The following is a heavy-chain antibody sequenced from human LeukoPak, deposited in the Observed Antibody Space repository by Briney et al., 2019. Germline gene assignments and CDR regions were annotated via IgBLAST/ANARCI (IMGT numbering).Heavy chain of an antibody. CDR1: GVPVSSIW. J-gene: IGHJ5*02. CDR2: IDASGGAT. Sequence: GGSLRLSCEVSGVPVSSIWIHWVRQAPGKGLEWVSSIDASGGATYYADSVKGRFTISRDNSKNTFYLQMNSLRAEDTAVYYCAKGSGSGWYGWFAPWGQGTLVTVSS. D-gene: IGHD6-13*01. CDR3: AKGSGSGWYGWFAP. V-gene: IGHV3-23*01.